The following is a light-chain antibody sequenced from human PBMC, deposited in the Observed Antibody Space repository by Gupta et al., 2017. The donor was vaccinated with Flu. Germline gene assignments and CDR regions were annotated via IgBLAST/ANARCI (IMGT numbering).Light chain of an antibody. Sequence: QSALTPPAPVSGSPGRAITISCTGSSSDVGDYNVVSWYQQHPDKAPKLVIYEVNKRPSGVSNRFSGSKSGNTASLTISGLQAEDEADYYCCSYAGTYTLIFGGGTKLTVL. V-gene: IGLV2-23*02. CDR2: EVN. CDR3: CSYAGTYTLI. CDR1: SSDVGDYNV. J-gene: IGLJ2*01.